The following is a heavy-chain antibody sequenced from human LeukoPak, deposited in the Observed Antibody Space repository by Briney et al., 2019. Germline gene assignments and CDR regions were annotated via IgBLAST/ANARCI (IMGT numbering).Heavy chain of an antibody. CDR1: GYTFTGYY. V-gene: IGHV1-2*02. CDR3: ARDPPTSTTMVRGVLPFY. J-gene: IGHJ4*02. CDR2: INPNSGGT. Sequence: ASVKVSGKASGYTFTGYYIHWLRQAPGQGLEWMGWINPNSGGTYYSQKFQGRVAMTRDTSISTAYMDLSTMTSDDTAIYYCARDPPTSTTMVRGVLPFYWGQGTLVTVSS. D-gene: IGHD3-10*01.